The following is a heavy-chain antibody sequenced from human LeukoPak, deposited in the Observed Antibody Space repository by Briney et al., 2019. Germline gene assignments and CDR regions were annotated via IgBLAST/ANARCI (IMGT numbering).Heavy chain of an antibody. CDR1: GFTFSSYA. Sequence: GRSLRLSCAGSGFTFSSYAMTWVRQAPGKGLEWVSGTIGSGGSTYYADSVNGRFTMSRDNSKNTLYLQMNSLRAEDTAVYYCATAGCTDGICYLDYWGQGTLVTVSS. D-gene: IGHD2-8*01. J-gene: IGHJ4*02. CDR3: ATAGCTDGICYLDY. V-gene: IGHV3-23*01. CDR2: TIGSGGST.